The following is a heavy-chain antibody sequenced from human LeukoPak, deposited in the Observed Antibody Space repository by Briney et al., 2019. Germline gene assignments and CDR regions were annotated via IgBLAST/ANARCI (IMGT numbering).Heavy chain of an antibody. CDR1: GFTFSSYG. CDR3: ASMVRGVITRSFDY. D-gene: IGHD3-10*01. J-gene: IGHJ4*02. V-gene: IGHV3-30*02. CDR2: IWYDGSNT. Sequence: GGSLRLSCAASGFTFSSYGMHWVRQALGKGLGWGAFIWYDGSNTYYADSVKGRFTISRDNSKNTLYLQMNSLRAEDTAVYYCASMVRGVITRSFDYWGQGTLVTVSS.